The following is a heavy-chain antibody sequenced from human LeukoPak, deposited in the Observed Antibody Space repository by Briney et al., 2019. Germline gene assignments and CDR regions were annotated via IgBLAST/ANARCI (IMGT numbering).Heavy chain of an antibody. CDR1: GFTFSNYW. CDR3: ARPSGPNDY. J-gene: IGHJ4*02. D-gene: IGHD3-10*01. V-gene: IGHV3-11*01. CDR2: ISSSGSTI. Sequence: GGSLRLSCTASGFTFSNYWMTWVRQAPGKGLEWVSYISSSGSTIYYADSVKGRFTISRDNAKNSLYLQMNSLRAEDTAVYYCARPSGPNDYWGQGTLVTVSS.